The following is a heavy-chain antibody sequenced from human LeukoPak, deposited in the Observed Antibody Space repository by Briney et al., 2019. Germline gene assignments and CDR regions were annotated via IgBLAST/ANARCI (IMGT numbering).Heavy chain of an antibody. J-gene: IGHJ3*01. CDR3: AHRVRLEWIGADAFDF. V-gene: IGHV2-5*02. CDR1: GFSLTTSGVG. D-gene: IGHD3-3*01. Sequence: ESGPTLVNPTPTLTLTCSCSGFSLTTSGVGVGWIRQPPGKALEWLTLIYWDDDVRSSPSLKNRLTITQDTSKNQVVLTMTNMDPGDTGTYYCAHRVRLEWIGADAFDFWGQGTMVTVSS. CDR2: IYWDDDV.